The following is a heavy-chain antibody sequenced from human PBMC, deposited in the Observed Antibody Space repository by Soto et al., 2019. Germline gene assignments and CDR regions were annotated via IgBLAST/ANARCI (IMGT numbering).Heavy chain of an antibody. CDR3: ARGINYYDSSGYSWFDP. CDR2: IYYSGST. D-gene: IGHD3-22*01. Sequence: PSETLSLTCTVSGGSISSGDYYWSWIRQPPGKGLEWIGYIYYSGSTYYNPSLKSRVTMSVDTSKNQFSLKLSSVTAADTAVYYCARGINYYDSSGYSWFDPWGQGTLVTVSS. V-gene: IGHV4-30-4*01. J-gene: IGHJ5*02. CDR1: GGSISSGDYY.